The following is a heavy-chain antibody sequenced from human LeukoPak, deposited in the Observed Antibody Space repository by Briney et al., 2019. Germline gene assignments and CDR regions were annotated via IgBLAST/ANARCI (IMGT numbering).Heavy chain of an antibody. CDR1: GFTFSSYA. J-gene: IGHJ4*02. V-gene: IGHV3-30-3*01. D-gene: IGHD3-16*02. Sequence: PGGSLRLSCAASGFTFSSYAMHWVRQAPGKGLEWVAVISYDGSNKYYADSVKGRFTISRDNSKNTLYLQMNSLRAEDTAVYYCAKVSLSQSKCIDYWGQGTLVTVSS. CDR3: AKVSLSQSKCIDY. CDR2: ISYDGSNK.